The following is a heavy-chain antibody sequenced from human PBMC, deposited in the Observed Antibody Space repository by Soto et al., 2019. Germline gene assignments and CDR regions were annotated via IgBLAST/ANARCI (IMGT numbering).Heavy chain of an antibody. D-gene: IGHD2-15*01. CDR3: ESQAGYGSGS. J-gene: IGHJ5*01. Sequence: QVQLQESGPGLVTPSETLSLTCTVSGGSIRSYYWSWIRQTPGKGLEWIGYIYYIGSTNYNPSLNGRVTLSVDTSNNYSCLKLSSVAAAATSVYYCESQAGYGSGSWG. V-gene: IGHV4-59*08. CDR1: GGSIRSYY. CDR2: IYYIGST.